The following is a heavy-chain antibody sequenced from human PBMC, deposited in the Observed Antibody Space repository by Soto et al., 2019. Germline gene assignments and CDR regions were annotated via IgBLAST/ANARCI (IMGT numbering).Heavy chain of an antibody. D-gene: IGHD3-3*02. CDR2: IYHSGST. CDR1: GVSISSSNW. Sequence: PSETLSLTCAVSGVSISSSNWWSWVRQPPGKGLEWIGEIYHSGSTNYNPSLKGRVTISVDKSKNQFSLKLSSVTAADTAVYYCALRSMAVGPEYWGQGTLVTVSS. CDR3: ALRSMAVGPEY. J-gene: IGHJ4*02. V-gene: IGHV4-4*02.